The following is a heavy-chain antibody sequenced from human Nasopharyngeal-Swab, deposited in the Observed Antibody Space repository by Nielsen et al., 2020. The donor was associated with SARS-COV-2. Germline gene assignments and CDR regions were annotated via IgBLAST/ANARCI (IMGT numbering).Heavy chain of an antibody. D-gene: IGHD3-3*01. CDR1: GFTFSSYA. Sequence: GESLKISCAASGFTFSSYAMHWVRQAPGRGLEWVAVISYDGSNKYYADSVKGRFTISRHNAKNSLFLQMNSLRAEDTALYYCARDGLDYDFWSAYFMDVWGQGTTVTVSS. V-gene: IGHV3-30*04. CDR2: ISYDGSNK. CDR3: ARDGLDYDFWSAYFMDV. J-gene: IGHJ6*02.